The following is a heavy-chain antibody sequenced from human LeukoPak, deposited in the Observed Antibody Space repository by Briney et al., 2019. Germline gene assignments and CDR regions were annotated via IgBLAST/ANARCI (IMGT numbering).Heavy chain of an antibody. Sequence: GGSLRLSCAASGFTFSSYAMHWVRQAPGKGLEWVAVISYDGSNKYYADSVKGRFTISRDNSKNTLYLQMNSLRADDTAVYYCARGFRGWHAEGFDYWGQGTVVTVSS. D-gene: IGHD6-19*01. CDR2: ISYDGSNK. CDR1: GFTFSSYA. J-gene: IGHJ4*02. CDR3: ARGFRGWHAEGFDY. V-gene: IGHV3-30*04.